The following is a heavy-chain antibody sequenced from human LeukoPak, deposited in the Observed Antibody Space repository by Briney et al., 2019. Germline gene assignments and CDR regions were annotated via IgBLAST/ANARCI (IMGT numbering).Heavy chain of an antibody. Sequence: SETLSLTCAVYGGSFSGYYWSWIRQPPGKGLEWIGEINHSGSTNYNPSLKSRVTISVDTSKNQFSLKLSSVTAADTAVYYCARLRREFDYWGQGTLVTVSS. D-gene: IGHD4-17*01. CDR2: INHSGST. CDR3: ARLRREFDY. J-gene: IGHJ4*02. V-gene: IGHV4-34*01. CDR1: GGSFSGYY.